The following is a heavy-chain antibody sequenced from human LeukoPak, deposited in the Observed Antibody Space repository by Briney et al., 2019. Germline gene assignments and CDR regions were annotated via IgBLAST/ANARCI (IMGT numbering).Heavy chain of an antibody. CDR1: GGSISSYY. Sequence: SSETLSLTCTVSGGSISSYYWSWIRQPPGKGLEWIGYIYYSGSTNYNPSLKSRVTISVDTSKNQFSLKLSSVTAADTAVYYCAREVGLWFGELSRWFDPWGQGTLVTVSS. V-gene: IGHV4-59*01. D-gene: IGHD3-10*01. J-gene: IGHJ5*02. CDR3: AREVGLWFGELSRWFDP. CDR2: IYYSGST.